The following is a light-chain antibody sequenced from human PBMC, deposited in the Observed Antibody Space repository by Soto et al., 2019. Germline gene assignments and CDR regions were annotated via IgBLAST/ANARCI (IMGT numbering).Light chain of an antibody. J-gene: IGLJ1*01. Sequence: QSVLTQPASVSGSPGQSITISCTGTSSDVGSYNLVSWYQQHPGKAPKLMIYAVSKRPSGVSNRFSGSKSGNTASLTISGLQAEDEADYYCCSYAGSSTAYVFGTGTKVTVL. CDR3: CSYAGSSTAYV. CDR1: SSDVGSYNL. CDR2: AVS. V-gene: IGLV2-23*02.